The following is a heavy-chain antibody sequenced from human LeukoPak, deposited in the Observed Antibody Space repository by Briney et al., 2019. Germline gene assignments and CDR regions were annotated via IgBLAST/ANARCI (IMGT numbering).Heavy chain of an antibody. J-gene: IGHJ4*02. CDR1: GGSFSGYY. CDR3: ARQQYPGIAAAGTGYYFDY. V-gene: IGHV4-34*01. Sequence: TSSETLSLTCAVYGGSFSGYYWSWIRQPPGKGLEWIGEINHSGSTNYNPSLKSRVTISVDTSKNQFSLKLSSVTAADTAVYYCARQQYPGIAAAGTGYYFDYWGQGTLVTVSS. D-gene: IGHD6-13*01. CDR2: INHSGST.